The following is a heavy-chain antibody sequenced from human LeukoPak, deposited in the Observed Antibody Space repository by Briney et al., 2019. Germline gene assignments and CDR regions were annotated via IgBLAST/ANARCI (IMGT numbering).Heavy chain of an antibody. CDR2: IYSGGST. Sequence: GRSLRLSCAASGFTFDDYAMHWVRQAPGKGLEWVSVIYSGGSTYYADSVKGRFTISRDNSKNTLYLQMNSLRAEDTAVYYCAREQGDGHFDYWGQGTLVTVSS. D-gene: IGHD3-16*01. V-gene: IGHV3-53*01. CDR1: GFTFDDYA. J-gene: IGHJ4*02. CDR3: AREQGDGHFDY.